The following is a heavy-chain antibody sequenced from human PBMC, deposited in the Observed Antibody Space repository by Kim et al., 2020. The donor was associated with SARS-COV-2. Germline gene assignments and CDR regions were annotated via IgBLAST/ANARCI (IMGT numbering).Heavy chain of an antibody. CDR3: ARDGRNYDFWSGYFHYGMDV. J-gene: IGHJ6*02. D-gene: IGHD3-3*01. Sequence: GGSLRLSCAASGFTFSSYWMSWVRQAPGKGLEWVANIKQDGSEKYYVDSVKGRFTISRDNAKNSLYLQMNSLRAEDTAVYYCARDGRNYDFWSGYFHYGMDVWGQGTTVTVSS. CDR1: GFTFSSYW. V-gene: IGHV3-7*03. CDR2: IKQDGSEK.